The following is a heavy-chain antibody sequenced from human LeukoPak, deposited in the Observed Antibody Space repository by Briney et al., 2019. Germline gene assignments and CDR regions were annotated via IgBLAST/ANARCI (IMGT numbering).Heavy chain of an antibody. Sequence: PGGSLRLSCAASGFTFSSYEMNWVRQAPGKGLEWVSYISSSGSTIYYADSVKGRFTISRDNAKNSLYLQMNSLRAEDTAVYYCARYCSGGSCYGHDAFDIWGQGTMVTASS. CDR3: ARYCSGGSCYGHDAFDI. CDR1: GFTFSSYE. J-gene: IGHJ3*02. CDR2: ISSSGSTI. V-gene: IGHV3-48*03. D-gene: IGHD2-15*01.